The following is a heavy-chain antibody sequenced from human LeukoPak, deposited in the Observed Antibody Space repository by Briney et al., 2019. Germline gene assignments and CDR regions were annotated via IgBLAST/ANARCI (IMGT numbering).Heavy chain of an antibody. Sequence: PGGSLRLSCAASGFTFSRYGMHWVRQAPGKGLEWAASISYDGSNKYYGDSVKGRFTISRDNAKNSLYLQMNSLRAEDTAVYYCASLRGRSIAVAGTDYWGQGTLVTVSS. V-gene: IGHV3-30*03. CDR3: ASLRGRSIAVAGTDY. J-gene: IGHJ4*02. D-gene: IGHD6-19*01. CDR1: GFTFSRYG. CDR2: ISYDGSNK.